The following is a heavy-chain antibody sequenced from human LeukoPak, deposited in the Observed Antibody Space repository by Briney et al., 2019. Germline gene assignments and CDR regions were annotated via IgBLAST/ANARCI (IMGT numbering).Heavy chain of an antibody. Sequence: ASVKVSCKASGYAFTSYGISWVRQAPGQGLEWMGWISAYNGNTNYAQKLQGRVTMTTDTSTSTAYMELRSLRSDDTAVYYCARVPPVTIPNLFDYWGQGTLVTVSS. J-gene: IGHJ4*02. CDR1: GYAFTSYG. CDR3: ARVPPVTIPNLFDY. CDR2: ISAYNGNT. V-gene: IGHV1-18*01. D-gene: IGHD4-17*01.